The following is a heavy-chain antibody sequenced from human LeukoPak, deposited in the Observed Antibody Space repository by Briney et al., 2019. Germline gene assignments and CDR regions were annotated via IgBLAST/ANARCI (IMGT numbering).Heavy chain of an antibody. Sequence: SETLSLTCAVYDGSFSGYYWNWIRQHPGKGLEWIGYIYHNGNTYYNPSLKSRVTISVDTSKKQFSLRLSSVTAADTAVYFCARGVRIAVADPHLDYWGQGTLVTVSS. CDR3: ARGVRIAVADPHLDY. CDR1: DGSFSGYY. D-gene: IGHD6-19*01. CDR2: IYHNGNT. J-gene: IGHJ4*02. V-gene: IGHV4-34*01.